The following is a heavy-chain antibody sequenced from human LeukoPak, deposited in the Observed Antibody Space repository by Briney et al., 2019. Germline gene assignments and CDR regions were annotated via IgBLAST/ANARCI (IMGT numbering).Heavy chain of an antibody. Sequence: SETLSLTCTVSGGSISGYYWGWVRQPPGKGLECFGTIHYSGNTNYNPSLKSRVTMSVDTSKNQFSLRLRSVTAADTAVYYCARDPGDYNHDWYFDLWGRGTLVTVSS. CDR3: ARDPGDYNHDWYFDL. V-gene: IGHV4-59*12. D-gene: IGHD4-17*01. J-gene: IGHJ2*01. CDR2: IHYSGNT. CDR1: GGSISGYY.